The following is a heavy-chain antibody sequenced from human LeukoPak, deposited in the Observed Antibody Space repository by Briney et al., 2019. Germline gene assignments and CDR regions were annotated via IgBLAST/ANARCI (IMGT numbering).Heavy chain of an antibody. J-gene: IGHJ6*02. Sequence: GASVKVSCKASVYTFSRYYMHWVRQAPGQGLEWMGIINPSGGSTSYAQKFQGRVTMTRDTSTRIVYMELSSLRSEDTAVYYCARWGASGLALIYYYGMDVWGQGTTVTVSS. CDR2: INPSGGST. D-gene: IGHD3/OR15-3a*01. CDR1: VYTFSRYY. V-gene: IGHV1-46*01. CDR3: ARWGASGLALIYYYGMDV.